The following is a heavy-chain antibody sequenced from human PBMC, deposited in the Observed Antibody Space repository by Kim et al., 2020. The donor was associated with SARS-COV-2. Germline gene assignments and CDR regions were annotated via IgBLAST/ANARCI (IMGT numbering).Heavy chain of an antibody. CDR3: EAIAAAGIFDY. J-gene: IGHJ4*02. CDR1: GFTFSSYG. CDR2: ISYDGSNK. Sequence: GGSLRLSCAASGFTFSSYGMHWVRQAPGKGLEWVAVISYDGSNKYYADSVKGRFTISRDNSKNTLYLQMNSLRAEDTAVYYCEAIAAAGIFDYWGQGTLVTVSS. D-gene: IGHD6-13*01. V-gene: IGHV3-30*03.